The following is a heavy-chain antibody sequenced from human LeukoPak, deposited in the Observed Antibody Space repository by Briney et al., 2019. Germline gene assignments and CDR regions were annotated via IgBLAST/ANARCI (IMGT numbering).Heavy chain of an antibody. Sequence: SVKVSFKASGGTFSSYAISWVRQAPGQGLEWMGRIIPILGIANYAQKFQGRVTITADKSTSTAYMELSSLRSEDTAVYYCARGMGRDGYNLDYWGQGTLVTVSS. CDR3: ARGMGRDGYNLDY. V-gene: IGHV1-69*04. D-gene: IGHD5-24*01. J-gene: IGHJ4*02. CDR2: IIPILGIA. CDR1: GGTFSSYA.